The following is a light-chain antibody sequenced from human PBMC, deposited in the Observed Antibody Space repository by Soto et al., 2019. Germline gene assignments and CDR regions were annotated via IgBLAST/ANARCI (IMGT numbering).Light chain of an antibody. CDR2: KAS. V-gene: IGKV1-5*03. CDR1: QSISVW. Sequence: DIQMTQSPSTLSASVGDRVTIICRASQSISVWLAWYQQKAGKAPNLLIYKASRLESGVPSMFSGRGSETEFTLTISGLQPGDSATYYCQQYNSYSPTFGQGTKVDIK. CDR3: QQYNSYSPT. J-gene: IGKJ1*01.